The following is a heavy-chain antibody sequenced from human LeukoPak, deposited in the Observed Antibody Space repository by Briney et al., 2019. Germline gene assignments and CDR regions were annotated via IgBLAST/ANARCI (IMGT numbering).Heavy chain of an antibody. Sequence: GGSLRLSCAASGFTFSNFEMNWVRQAPGKGLEWVAYISSSGSSKHYADSVKGRFTISRDNAKRSLYLQMNSLRVEDRAVYYCATGTYTSGRDWGQGTLVTVSS. J-gene: IGHJ4*02. V-gene: IGHV3-48*03. CDR3: ATGTYTSGRD. CDR1: GFTFSNFE. CDR2: ISSSGSSK. D-gene: IGHD6-19*01.